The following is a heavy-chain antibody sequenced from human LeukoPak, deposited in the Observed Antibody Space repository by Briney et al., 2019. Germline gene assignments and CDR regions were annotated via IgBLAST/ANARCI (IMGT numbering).Heavy chain of an antibody. Sequence: SQTLSLTCTVSGGSISSGGYYWSWIRQYPGKGLEWIGSIYYSGSTNYNPSLQGRVTISLDTSRNQFSLKLSSVTAADTAVYYCASGDNDPLFDYWGQGTLVTVSS. CDR1: GGSISSGGYY. J-gene: IGHJ4*02. CDR2: IYYSGST. D-gene: IGHD1-1*01. CDR3: ASGDNDPLFDY. V-gene: IGHV4-31*03.